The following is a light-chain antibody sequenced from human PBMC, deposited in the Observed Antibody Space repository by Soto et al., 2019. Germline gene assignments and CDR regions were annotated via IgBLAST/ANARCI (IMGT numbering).Light chain of an antibody. CDR2: DAS. V-gene: IGKV3-11*01. Sequence: EIVLTQSPATLSLSPGETATLSCRASQTVSSYLAWFQQKPGQPPRLLIYDASIKAPGIPARFSGSGSRTDLTLTISRLETQDSAVYYSHQRSNWPKTFGQGTKV. CDR3: HQRSNWPKT. J-gene: IGKJ1*01. CDR1: QTVSSY.